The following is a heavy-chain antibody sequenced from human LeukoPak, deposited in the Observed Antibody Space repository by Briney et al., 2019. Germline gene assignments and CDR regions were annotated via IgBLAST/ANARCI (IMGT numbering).Heavy chain of an antibody. CDR3: ARDHNC. J-gene: IGHJ4*02. V-gene: IGHV3-11*01. D-gene: IGHD2-15*01. CDR1: GFTFTDYY. Sequence: PGGSLRLSCAASGFTFTDYYMSWLRQAPGKGLEWVSYISSSGTVIYYGDSVKGRFTISRDNAKKSLYLQMNSLRAEDTAVYYCARDHNCWGQGTLVTVSS. CDR2: ISSSGTVI.